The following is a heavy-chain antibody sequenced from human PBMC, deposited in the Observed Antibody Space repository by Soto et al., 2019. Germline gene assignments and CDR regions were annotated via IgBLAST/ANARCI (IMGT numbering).Heavy chain of an antibody. CDR2: IDPTDSYT. CDR3: AATHPLYTTSRGGSYGMDV. J-gene: IGHJ6*02. V-gene: IGHV5-10-1*01. D-gene: IGHD2-2*02. CDR1: GYNVTSYW. Sequence: KVSCKASGYNVTSYWITWVRQMPGKGLEWMGRIDPTDSYTNYSPSFQGHVTISADMSINTAYLQWSSLKASDTAMYYCAATHPLYTTSRGGSYGMDVWGQGTMVTVSS.